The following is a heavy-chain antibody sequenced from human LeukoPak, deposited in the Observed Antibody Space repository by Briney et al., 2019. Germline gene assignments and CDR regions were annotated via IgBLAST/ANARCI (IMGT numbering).Heavy chain of an antibody. V-gene: IGHV4-30-2*01. CDR1: GGSISSGGYY. CDR2: IYHSGNT. J-gene: IGHJ5*02. CDR3: ARDFGLGDVRFDP. Sequence: SETLSLTCTVSGGSISSGGYYWSWIRQPPGKGLEWIGYIYHSGNTYYNPSLKSRVTISVDRSKNQFFLKLSSVTAADTAVYYCARDFGLGDVRFDPWGQGTLVTVSS. D-gene: IGHD3-3*01.